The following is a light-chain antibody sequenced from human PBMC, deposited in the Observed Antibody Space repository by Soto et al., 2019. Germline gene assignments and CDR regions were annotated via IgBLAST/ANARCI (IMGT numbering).Light chain of an antibody. J-gene: IGLJ2*01. V-gene: IGLV1-40*01. CDR2: GNS. CDR1: SSNIGTGYD. Sequence: QSVLTQPPSVSEAPGQRVTISSTGSSSNIGTGYDVHWSQQLPGTAPKLLIYGNSNRPSGVPDRFSGSKSGTSASLAITGLQAEDEADYYCQSYDSNLSVVFGGGTKLTVL. CDR3: QSYDSNLSVV.